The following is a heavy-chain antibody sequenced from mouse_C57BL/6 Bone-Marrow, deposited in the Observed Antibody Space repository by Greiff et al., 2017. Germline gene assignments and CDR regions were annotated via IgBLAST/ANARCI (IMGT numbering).Heavy chain of an antibody. J-gene: IGHJ3*01. CDR1: GYSITSGYY. V-gene: IGHV3-6*01. Sequence: DVQLQESGPGLVKPSQSLSLTCSVTGYSITSGYYWNWIRQFPGNKLEWMGYISYDGSNNYNPSLKNRISITRDTSKNQFFLKLNSVTTEDTATYYCARDDYEFAYWGQGTLVTVSA. CDR3: ARDDYEFAY. CDR2: ISYDGSN. D-gene: IGHD2-4*01.